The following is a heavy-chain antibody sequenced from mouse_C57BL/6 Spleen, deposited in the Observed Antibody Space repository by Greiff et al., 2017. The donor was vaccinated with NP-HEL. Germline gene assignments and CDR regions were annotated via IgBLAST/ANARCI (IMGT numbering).Heavy chain of an antibody. J-gene: IGHJ1*03. D-gene: IGHD2-4*01. CDR3: ARHEGHDYEGDWYFDV. Sequence: SGAELVKPGASVKLSCKASGYTFTEYTIHWVKQRSGQGLEWIGWFYPGSGSIKYNEKFKDKATLTADKSSSTVYMELSRLTSEDSAVYFCARHEGHDYEGDWYFDVWGTGTTVTVSS. V-gene: IGHV1-62-2*01. CDR1: GYTFTEYT. CDR2: FYPGSGSI.